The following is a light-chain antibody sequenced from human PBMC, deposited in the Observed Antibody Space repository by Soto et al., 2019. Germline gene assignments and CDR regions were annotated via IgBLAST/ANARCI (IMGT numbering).Light chain of an antibody. Sequence: DIQLTQSPSFLSASVGDRVTITCRASQGISSYLACYQQKPGKAPKLLIYAASTLQSGVSSRFSGSGSGTELTLTISGLQPQDFETYYCQQLNSYPLTFGGATKVQIK. V-gene: IGKV1-9*01. CDR2: AAS. CDR1: QGISSY. CDR3: QQLNSYPLT. J-gene: IGKJ4*01.